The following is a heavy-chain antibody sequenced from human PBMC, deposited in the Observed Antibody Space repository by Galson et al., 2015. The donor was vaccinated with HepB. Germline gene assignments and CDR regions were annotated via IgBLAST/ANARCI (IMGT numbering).Heavy chain of an antibody. CDR2: ISSSGDNT. Sequence: SLRLSCAASGFTYSSYAMSWVRQAPGKGLEWVSSISSSGDNTDYADSVKGRSTISRDNSKNTLYLQMNSLRAEDTAIYYCANLDSAMATIWGETGYWGQGTLATVSS. J-gene: IGHJ4*02. V-gene: IGHV3-23*01. CDR3: ANLDSAMATIWGETGY. D-gene: IGHD5-18*01. CDR1: GFTYSSYA.